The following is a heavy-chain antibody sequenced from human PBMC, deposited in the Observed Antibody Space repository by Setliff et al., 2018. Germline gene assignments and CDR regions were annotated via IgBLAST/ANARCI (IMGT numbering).Heavy chain of an antibody. Sequence: ASVKVSCKSSGYIFTGYYIHWVRQAPGQGLEWMGRFNPNSGDTNSAQKFQGRVTITRDTSASTAYMELSSLRSEDMAVYYCARGRRFGEYWFDPWGQGTPVTVSS. V-gene: IGHV1-2*06. CDR1: GYIFTGYY. D-gene: IGHD3-10*01. CDR3: ARGRRFGEYWFDP. J-gene: IGHJ5*02. CDR2: FNPNSGDT.